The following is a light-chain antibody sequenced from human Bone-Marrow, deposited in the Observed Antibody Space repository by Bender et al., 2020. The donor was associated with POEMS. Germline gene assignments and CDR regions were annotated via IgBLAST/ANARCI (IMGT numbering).Light chain of an antibody. CDR1: PGHASYI. CDR3: QTWGTGIHVV. J-gene: IGLJ2*01. CDR2: VNIDGSH. V-gene: IGLV4-69*02. Sequence: QPVLTQSSSASASLGSSVKLTCTLTPGHASYIIAWHQQQPEKGPRYLMKVNIDGSHSKGDGIPARFSGSSSGAERYLTISSLQSEDEADYYCQTWGTGIHVVFGGGTKLTVL.